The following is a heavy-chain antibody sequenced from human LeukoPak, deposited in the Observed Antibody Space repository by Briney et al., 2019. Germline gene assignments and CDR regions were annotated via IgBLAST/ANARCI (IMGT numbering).Heavy chain of an antibody. D-gene: IGHD6-19*01. CDR3: ARVGGSGWYSFDY. J-gene: IGHJ4*02. Sequence: SQTLSLTCAISGDSVSSNSAAWNWLRQSPSRGLEWLGRTYYRSKWYNDYAGPVKSPITTNPDTSKNQFSLQLNFVTPEDTAVYYCARVGGSGWYSFDYWGQGTLVTVSS. CDR1: GDSVSSNSAA. CDR2: TYYRSKWYN. V-gene: IGHV6-1*01.